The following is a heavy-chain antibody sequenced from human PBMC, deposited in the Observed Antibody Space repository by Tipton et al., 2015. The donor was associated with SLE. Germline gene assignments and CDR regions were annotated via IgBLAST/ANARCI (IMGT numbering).Heavy chain of an antibody. Sequence: GSLRLSCAASGFTFGSYGMHWVRQAPGKGLEWVAFIRYDGSNKYYADSVKGRFTISRDNSKNTLSLQMNSLRAEDTAVYYCAKGNWGWGGWFDPWGQGTLVTVSS. V-gene: IGHV3-30*02. D-gene: IGHD7-27*01. CDR3: AKGNWGWGGWFDP. CDR1: GFTFGSYG. J-gene: IGHJ5*02. CDR2: IRYDGSNK.